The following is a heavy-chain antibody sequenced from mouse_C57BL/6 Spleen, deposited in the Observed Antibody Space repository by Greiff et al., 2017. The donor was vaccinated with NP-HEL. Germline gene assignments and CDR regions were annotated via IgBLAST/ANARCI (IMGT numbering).Heavy chain of an antibody. CDR3: ARSTMVKKFAY. J-gene: IGHJ3*01. D-gene: IGHD2-2*01. V-gene: IGHV5-17*01. CDR1: GFTFSDYG. Sequence: EVQLVESGGGLVKPGGSLKLSCAASGFTFSDYGMHWVRQAPEKGLEWVAYISSGSSTIYYADTVKGRFTISRDNAKNTLFLQMTSLRSEDTAMYYCARSTMVKKFAYWGQGTLVTVSA. CDR2: ISSGSSTI.